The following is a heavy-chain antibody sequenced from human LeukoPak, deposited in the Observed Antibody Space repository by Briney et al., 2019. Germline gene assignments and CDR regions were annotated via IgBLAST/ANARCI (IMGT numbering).Heavy chain of an antibody. V-gene: IGHV3-30*04. D-gene: IGHD6-19*01. CDR1: GFTFSSYA. J-gene: IGHJ4*02. CDR2: ISYDGSNK. Sequence: GGSLRLSCAASGFTFSSYAMHWVRRAPGKGVGWGAVISYDGSNKYYADSVKGRFTISRDNSKNTLYLQMNSLRAEDTAVYYCARVHGSGWYFDYWGQGTLVTVSS. CDR3: ARVHGSGWYFDY.